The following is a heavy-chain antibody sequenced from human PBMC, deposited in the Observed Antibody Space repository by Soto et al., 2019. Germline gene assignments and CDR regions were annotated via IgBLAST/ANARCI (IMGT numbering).Heavy chain of an antibody. J-gene: IGHJ4*02. Sequence: EASVKVSCKASGYTFTSYGISWVRQAPGQGLEWMGWISAYNGNTNYAQKLQGRVTMTTDTSTSTAYMELRSLRSDDTAVYYCARDLLTHYYDSSGYQVDYWGQGTLVTVSS. V-gene: IGHV1-18*01. CDR1: GYTFTSYG. CDR3: ARDLLTHYYDSSGYQVDY. D-gene: IGHD3-22*01. CDR2: ISAYNGNT.